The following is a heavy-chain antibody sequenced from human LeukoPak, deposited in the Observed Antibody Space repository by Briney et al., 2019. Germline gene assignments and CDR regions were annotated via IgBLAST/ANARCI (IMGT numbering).Heavy chain of an antibody. CDR3: ARDVVAAAGTWDY. V-gene: IGHV4-34*01. Sequence: SETLSLTCAVYGGSFSGYYWSWIRQPPGKGLEWIGEINHSGSTNYNPSLKSRVTISVDTSTTQLSLKLSPVTAADSAVYYCARDVVAAAGTWDYWGQGTRVSVSS. J-gene: IGHJ4*02. D-gene: IGHD6-13*01. CDR2: INHSGST. CDR1: GGSFSGYY.